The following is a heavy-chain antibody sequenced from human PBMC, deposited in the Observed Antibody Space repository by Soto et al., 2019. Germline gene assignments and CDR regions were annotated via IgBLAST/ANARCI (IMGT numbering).Heavy chain of an antibody. D-gene: IGHD3-16*02. CDR2: ITPFNGNT. CDR3: ASSPYVWGSYRYNYFDY. J-gene: IGHJ4*02. V-gene: IGHV1-45*02. CDR1: GYTFTYRY. Sequence: SVKVSCKASGYTFTYRYLHWVRQAPGQALEWMGWITPFNGNTNYAQKFQDRVTITRDRSMSTAYMELSSLRSEDTAMYYCASSPYVWGSYRYNYFDYWGQGTLVTVS.